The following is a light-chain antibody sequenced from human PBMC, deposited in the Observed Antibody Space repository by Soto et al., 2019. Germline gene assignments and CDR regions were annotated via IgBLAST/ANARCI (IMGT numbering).Light chain of an antibody. V-gene: IGKV1-8*01. Sequence: AIRMTQSPSSFSASTGDRVTITCRASQGISSYLAWYQQKPGKAPKLLIYAASTLQSGVPSRFNGSGSGTEFTLTISCLQAEDFATYYCQQYYSYPPWTFDQGTKVEIK. CDR2: AAS. J-gene: IGKJ1*01. CDR3: QQYYSYPPWT. CDR1: QGISSY.